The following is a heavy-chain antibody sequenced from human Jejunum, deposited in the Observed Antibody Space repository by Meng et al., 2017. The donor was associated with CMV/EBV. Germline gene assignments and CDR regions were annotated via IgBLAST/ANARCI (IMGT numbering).Heavy chain of an antibody. Sequence: EQIGGCGGGVALPGGSLGLSCTPSGFTFSDYGMHWIRQAPGKGLEWVAFISYKGDNKYYADSVRGRFTISRDNSKNTLDLQMNSLRTEDTAVYYCTKDQVLLWGQGTLVTVSS. CDR1: GFTFSDYG. V-gene: IGHV3-30*02. J-gene: IGHJ4*02. D-gene: IGHD3-10*01. CDR2: ISYKGDNK. CDR3: TKDQVLL.